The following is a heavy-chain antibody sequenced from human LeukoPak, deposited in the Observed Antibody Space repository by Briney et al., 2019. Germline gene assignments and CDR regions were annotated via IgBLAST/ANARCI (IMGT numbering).Heavy chain of an antibody. V-gene: IGHV4-59*12. Sequence: SETLSLTCTVSGGSISSYYWSWIRQPPGKGLEWIGYIYYSGSTNHNPSLKSRVTISIDTSKNQFSLKLSSVTAADTAVYYCARLVGYSYGYFWGQGTLVTVSS. J-gene: IGHJ4*02. CDR3: ARLVGYSYGYF. D-gene: IGHD5-18*01. CDR1: GGSISSYY. CDR2: IYYSGST.